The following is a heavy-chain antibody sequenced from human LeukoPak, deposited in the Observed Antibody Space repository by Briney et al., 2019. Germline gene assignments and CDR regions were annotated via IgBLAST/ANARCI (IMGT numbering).Heavy chain of an antibody. CDR2: MNPTTGKT. J-gene: IGHJ5*02. D-gene: IGHD2-15*01. Sequence: ASVKLSCTASGYTFTSYDHNWVRHGHGQGLEWKGWMNPTTGKTGYAQKFHGRVTMTRNTSISTAYMELSSLRSEDTAVYYCARGVGYCSGGGCSYWFDPWGQGTLVTVSS. V-gene: IGHV1-8*01. CDR1: GYTFTSYD. CDR3: ARGVGYCSGGGCSYWFDP.